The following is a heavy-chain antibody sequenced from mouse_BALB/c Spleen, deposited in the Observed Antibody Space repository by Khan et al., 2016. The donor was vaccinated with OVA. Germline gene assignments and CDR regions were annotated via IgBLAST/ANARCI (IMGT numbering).Heavy chain of an antibody. CDR3: TGPIYYYDAMDY. CDR2: IDPASGNS. CDR1: GFNITDTY. Sequence: VQLKQSGAELVKPGASVKLSCTASGFNITDTYIHWVKQRPEQGLEWLGRIDPASGNSEYDPKFLGKATITADTSSNTAYVQLSSLTSEDTAVYYGTGPIYYYDAMDYWGQGTSVTVSS. V-gene: IGHV14-3*02. J-gene: IGHJ4*01. D-gene: IGHD1-1*01.